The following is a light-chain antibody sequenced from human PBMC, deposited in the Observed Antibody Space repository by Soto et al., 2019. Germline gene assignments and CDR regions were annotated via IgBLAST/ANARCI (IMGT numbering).Light chain of an antibody. CDR2: DAS. Sequence: DIQMTQSPSSLSASIGDRVTISCQASQDIGNFLNWYQQKPGKAPNLLIYDASNLVTGVASRFSGSGSGRDFSSTTSIQHHDYVATYFYQQYGSLPITFGQGTRLEIK. CDR1: QDIGNF. CDR3: QQYGSLPIT. V-gene: IGKV1-33*01. J-gene: IGKJ5*01.